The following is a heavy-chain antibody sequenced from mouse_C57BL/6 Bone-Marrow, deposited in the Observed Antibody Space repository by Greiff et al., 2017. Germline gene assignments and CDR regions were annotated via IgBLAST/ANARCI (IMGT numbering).Heavy chain of an antibody. CDR3: ARGLYYYGSRVYYYAMDY. CDR2: INPNNGGT. V-gene: IGHV1-26*01. J-gene: IGHJ4*01. Sequence: SGPELVKPGASVKISCKASGYTFTDYYMNWVKQSHGKSLEWIGDINPNNGGTSYNQKFKGKATLTVDKSSSTAYMELRSLTSEDSAAYYCARGLYYYGSRVYYYAMDYWGQGTSVTVSS. D-gene: IGHD1-1*01. CDR1: GYTFTDYY.